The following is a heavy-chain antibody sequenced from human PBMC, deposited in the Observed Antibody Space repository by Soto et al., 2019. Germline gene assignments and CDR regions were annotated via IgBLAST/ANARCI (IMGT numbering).Heavy chain of an antibody. Sequence: PSETLSLTCTVSGGSISSGDYYWSWIRQPPGKGLEWIGYIYYSGSTYYNPSLKSRVTISVDTSKNQFSLKLSSVTAADTAVYYCARDRMSSSYGGYSYSAMDVWGQGTTVTVSS. J-gene: IGHJ6*02. CDR1: GGSISSGDYY. CDR2: IYYSGST. D-gene: IGHD6-6*01. CDR3: ARDRMSSSYGGYSYSAMDV. V-gene: IGHV4-30-4*01.